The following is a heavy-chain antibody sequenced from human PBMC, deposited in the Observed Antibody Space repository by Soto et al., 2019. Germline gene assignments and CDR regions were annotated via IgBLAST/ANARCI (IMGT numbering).Heavy chain of an antibody. Sequence: KIYTIDVVRKDPGKRLEWLSSISSSGYIFSTDSVRGRFTISRDNAKNSAYLQINSLRAEDTAVYFCARDCSGGSCYPGMDVWGQGTTVTVSS. V-gene: IGHV3-21*01. CDR1: KIYT. CDR3: ARDCSGGSCYPGMDV. J-gene: IGHJ6*02. CDR2: ISSSGYI. D-gene: IGHD2-15*01.